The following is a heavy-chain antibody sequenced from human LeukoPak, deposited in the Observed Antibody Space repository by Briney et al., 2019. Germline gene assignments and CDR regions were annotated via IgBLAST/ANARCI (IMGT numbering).Heavy chain of an antibody. J-gene: IGHJ4*02. V-gene: IGHV1-18*01. CDR2: ISAYNGNT. Sequence: ASVKVSCKASGGTFSSYAISWVRQAPGQGLEWMGWISAYNGNTNYAQKLQGRVTMTTDTSTSTAYMELRSLRSDDTAVYYCARDKVRGPREFDYWGQGTLVTVSS. CDR1: GGTFSSYA. CDR3: ARDKVRGPREFDY. D-gene: IGHD3-10*01.